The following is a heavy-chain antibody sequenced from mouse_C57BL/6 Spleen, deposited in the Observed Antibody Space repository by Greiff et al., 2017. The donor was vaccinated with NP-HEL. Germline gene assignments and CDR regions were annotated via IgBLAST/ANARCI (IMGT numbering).Heavy chain of an antibody. CDR3: ARDLFYYDSDY. CDR1: GYSITSGYY. D-gene: IGHD2-4*01. V-gene: IGHV3-6*01. Sequence: EVKLEESGPGLVKPSQSLSLTCSVTGYSITSGYYWNWIRQFPGNKLEWMGYISYDGSNNYNPSLKNRISITRDTSKNQFFLKLNSVTTEDTATYYCARDLFYYDSDYWGQGTTLTVSS. CDR2: ISYDGSN. J-gene: IGHJ2*01.